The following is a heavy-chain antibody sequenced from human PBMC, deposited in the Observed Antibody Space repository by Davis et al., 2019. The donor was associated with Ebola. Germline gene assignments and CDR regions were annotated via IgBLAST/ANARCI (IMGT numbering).Heavy chain of an antibody. V-gene: IGHV4-31*03. D-gene: IGHD2-15*01. CDR2: IYYSGST. Sequence: PSETLSLTCTVSGGSISSGGYYWSWIRQHPGKGLEWIGYIYYSGSTYYNPSLKSRVTISVDTSKNQFSLKLSSVTAADTAVYYCAREYCSGGSCAAGYFDYWGQGTLVTVSS. CDR1: GGSISSGGYY. CDR3: AREYCSGGSCAAGYFDY. J-gene: IGHJ4*02.